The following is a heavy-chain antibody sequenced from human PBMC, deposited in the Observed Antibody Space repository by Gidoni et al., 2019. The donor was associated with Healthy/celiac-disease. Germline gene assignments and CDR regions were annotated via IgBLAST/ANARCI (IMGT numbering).Heavy chain of an antibody. CDR3: ARRGKRYLLTESHDAFDI. V-gene: IGHV2-26*01. CDR1: GFSLSNARMG. D-gene: IGHD3-9*01. Sequence: QVTLKESGPVLVKPTETLTLPCTVSGFSLSNARMGVSWIRQPPGTALEWLAHIFSKDEKSYRTSLKSRLTIYKDTSKSQVVLTMTNMDPVDTATYYCARRGKRYLLTESHDAFDIWGQGTMVTVSS. J-gene: IGHJ3*02. CDR2: IFSKDEK.